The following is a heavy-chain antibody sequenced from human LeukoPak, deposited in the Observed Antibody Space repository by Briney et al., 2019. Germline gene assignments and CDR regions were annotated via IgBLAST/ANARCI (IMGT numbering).Heavy chain of an antibody. V-gene: IGHV5-51*01. D-gene: IGHD6-19*01. Sequence: EALKISYKGSGYGFTSYWIGWGRQMPGKGLGWMGIIYPGDSDTRYSPSFQGQVTISADKSISTAYLQWSSLKASDTAMYYCAINEYSSGLGDYWGQGTLVTVSS. CDR1: GYGFTSYW. CDR3: AINEYSSGLGDY. CDR2: IYPGDSDT. J-gene: IGHJ4*02.